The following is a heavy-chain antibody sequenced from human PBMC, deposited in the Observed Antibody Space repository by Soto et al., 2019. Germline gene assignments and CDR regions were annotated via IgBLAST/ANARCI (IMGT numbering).Heavy chain of an antibody. V-gene: IGHV4-59*01. CDR2: IYQGGSI. CDR1: RGSISSGY. Sequence: PSETLSLTCSVSRGSISSGYWTWIRQPPGKGLEWIGYIYQGGSINYNPSLKSRVIISVDTAKNQFSLRLSSVTAADTAVYYCTGAYYDINGYSLDPWGQGTSVTVS. CDR3: TGAYYDINGYSLDP. D-gene: IGHD3-22*01. J-gene: IGHJ5*02.